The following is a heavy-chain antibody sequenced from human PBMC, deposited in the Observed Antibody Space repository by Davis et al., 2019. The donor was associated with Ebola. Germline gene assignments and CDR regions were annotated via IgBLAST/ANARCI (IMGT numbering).Heavy chain of an antibody. D-gene: IGHD1-1*01. CDR2: INPNSGGT. Sequence: ASVTVSCKASGYTFTSYDINWVRQATGQGLEWMGWINPNSGGTNYAQKFQGRVTMTRDTSISTAYLGLSRLRSDDTAVYYCARVEFDGPGWFDPWGQGTLVTVSS. CDR1: GYTFTSYD. J-gene: IGHJ5*02. CDR3: ARVEFDGPGWFDP. V-gene: IGHV1-2*02.